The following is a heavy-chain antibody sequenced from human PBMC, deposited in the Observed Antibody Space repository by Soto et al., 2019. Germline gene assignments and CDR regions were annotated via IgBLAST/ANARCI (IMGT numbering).Heavy chain of an antibody. CDR2: INAGNGNT. Sequence: ASVNVSFKAAGYTFTSYSMHWVRQAPGQRLELMGWINAGNGNTKYSQKFQGRVTITRDTSASTAYMELGSLRSEDTAVYYCARVGIAGAVSWRYWGQGTLVTDSS. V-gene: IGHV1-3*01. CDR3: ARVGIAGAVSWRY. D-gene: IGHD6-13*01. J-gene: IGHJ4*02. CDR1: GYTFTSYS.